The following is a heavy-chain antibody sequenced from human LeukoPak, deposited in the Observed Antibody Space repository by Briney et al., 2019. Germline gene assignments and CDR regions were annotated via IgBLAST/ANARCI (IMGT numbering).Heavy chain of an antibody. CDR2: IGTAGDT. D-gene: IGHD5-24*01. J-gene: IGHJ3*02. CDR3: ARADVERAFDI. CDR1: GFTFSSYD. Sequence: GGSLRLSCAASGFTFSSYDMHWVRQATGKGLEWVSAIGTAGDTYYPGSVKGRFTISRENAKNSLYLQMNSLRAGDTAVYYCARADVERAFDIWGQGTMVTVSS. V-gene: IGHV3-13*01.